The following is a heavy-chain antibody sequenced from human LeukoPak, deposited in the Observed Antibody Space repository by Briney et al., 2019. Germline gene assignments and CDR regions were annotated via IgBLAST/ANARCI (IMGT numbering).Heavy chain of an antibody. V-gene: IGHV4-34*01. CDR1: GGSLSGYY. Sequence: SETLSLTCAVYGGSLSGYYWSWIRQPPGKGLEWIGEINHSGSTNYNPSLKSRVTISVDTSKNQFSLKLSSVTAADTAVYYCARSPGGYCSGGSCYSGLWFDPWGQGTLVTVSS. D-gene: IGHD2-15*01. J-gene: IGHJ5*02. CDR2: INHSGST. CDR3: ARSPGGYCSGGSCYSGLWFDP.